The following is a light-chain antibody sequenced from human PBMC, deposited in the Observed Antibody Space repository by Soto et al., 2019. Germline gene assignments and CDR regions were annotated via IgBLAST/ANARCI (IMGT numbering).Light chain of an antibody. J-gene: IGKJ2*01. CDR2: AAS. Sequence: DIQMTQSPSSLSASIGDRVTITCRASQRITKYLNWYQQKPGKAPKLLIYAASSLQSEVPSRFSGSGSGTDFTLTISNLQPEDFASYYCQQSYSATPAFGQGTKLEIQ. CDR1: QRITKY. CDR3: QQSYSATPA. V-gene: IGKV1-39*01.